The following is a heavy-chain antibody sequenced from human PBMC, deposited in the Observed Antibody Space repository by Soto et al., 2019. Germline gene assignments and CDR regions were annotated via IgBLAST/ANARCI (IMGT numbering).Heavy chain of an antibody. CDR2: INSDGDTS. D-gene: IGHD3-10*01. CDR3: TRDWVDSYGSGNYYPRFDP. Sequence: PGGSLRLYCVASRFGFHTYWLHWVRKVPGKGLVWVARINSDGDTSTYADCVKGRFSIPRDNTKKTLFLQMNGLRDDDTAVYYCTRDWVDSYGSGNYYPRFDPWGQGALVTVSS. CDR1: RFGFHTYW. V-gene: IGHV3-74*01. J-gene: IGHJ5*02.